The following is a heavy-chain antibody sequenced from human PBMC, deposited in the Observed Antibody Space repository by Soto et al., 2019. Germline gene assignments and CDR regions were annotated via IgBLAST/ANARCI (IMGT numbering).Heavy chain of an antibody. CDR3: ARDIWFEKSKCLDY. CDR1: GFTFSTYG. CDR2: IWYDGSKT. J-gene: IGHJ4*02. D-gene: IGHD3-10*01. Sequence: QVHLVASGGGVVQPGRSLRLSCVASGFTFSTYGMHWVRQAPGKGLEWVSVIWYDGSKTFYADSVKGRFTVSKDNSKDTLYLQMNSLRADDTDVYYCARDIWFEKSKCLDYWGQGTLVTVSS. V-gene: IGHV3-33*01.